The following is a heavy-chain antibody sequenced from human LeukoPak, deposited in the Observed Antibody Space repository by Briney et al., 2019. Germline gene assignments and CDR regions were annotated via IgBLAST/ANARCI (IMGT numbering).Heavy chain of an antibody. CDR3: ARDQYDTWSRRGNFDS. J-gene: IGHJ4*02. CDR1: GFTFSSYA. Sequence: GGSLRLSCAASGFTFSSYAMSWVRQAPGKGLEWVANIKLDGSEKNYVDSVKGRFTISRDNTKNSLYLQMNSLRAGDTAVFYCARDQYDTWSRRGNFDSWGQGTLVIVSS. V-gene: IGHV3-7*03. CDR2: IKLDGSEK. D-gene: IGHD3-3*01.